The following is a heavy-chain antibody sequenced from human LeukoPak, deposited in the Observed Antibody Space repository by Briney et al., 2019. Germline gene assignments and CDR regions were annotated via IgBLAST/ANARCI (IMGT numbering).Heavy chain of an antibody. CDR2: VSADGRTQ. Sequence: GGSLRLSCGASGFSVGRNYMSWVRQTSEKGLEWVTVVSADGRTQLYSDSVKGRFTVSRDNSLNTLHLQMNSLKTEDTAVYYCAREFGHNRWYFDYWGQGALVTVSS. J-gene: IGHJ4*02. V-gene: IGHV3-30*03. CDR3: AREFGHNRWYFDY. D-gene: IGHD5-24*01. CDR1: GFSVGRNY.